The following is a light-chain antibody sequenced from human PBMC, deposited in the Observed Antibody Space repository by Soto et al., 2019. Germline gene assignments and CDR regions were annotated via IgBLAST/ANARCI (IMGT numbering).Light chain of an antibody. V-gene: IGKV3-15*01. J-gene: IGKJ1*01. Sequence: EIPLTQSPATLSVSPGERATLSCRASQSVSSNLAWYQQKPGQAPRLLIYGASTRATGIPARFSGGGSGTEFTLTISSLQSEDFAVYYCQQYNNWPPWTFGQGTKVDIK. CDR3: QQYNNWPPWT. CDR2: GAS. CDR1: QSVSSN.